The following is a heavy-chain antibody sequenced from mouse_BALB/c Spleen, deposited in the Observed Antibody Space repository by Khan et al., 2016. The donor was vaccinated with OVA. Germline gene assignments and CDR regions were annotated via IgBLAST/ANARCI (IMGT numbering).Heavy chain of an antibody. J-gene: IGHJ3*01. D-gene: IGHD2-13*01. Sequence: EVELVESGGGLVKPGGSLKLSCAASGFTFSNYYMYWVRQTPEKRLEWLATISDGGSYTYYPDSVKGRFTISRDAAQNNLYLQLSSLKSEDTALYYCARGYDGDPFAYWGQGTLVTISA. CDR3: ARGYDGDPFAY. CDR1: GFTFSNYY. CDR2: ISDGGSYT. V-gene: IGHV5-4*02.